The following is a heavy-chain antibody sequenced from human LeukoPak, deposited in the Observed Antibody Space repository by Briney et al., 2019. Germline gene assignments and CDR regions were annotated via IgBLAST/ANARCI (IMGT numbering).Heavy chain of an antibody. CDR3: ARWGQLWSYPLDY. Sequence: GGSLRLSCAASGFIFSNYGMHWVRQAPGKGLEWVAVIWYDGSNKYYADSVKGRFTISRDNSKNTLYLQMNSLRAEDTAVYYCARWGQLWSYPLDYWGQGTLVTVSS. V-gene: IGHV3-33*01. CDR2: IWYDGSNK. CDR1: GFIFSNYG. J-gene: IGHJ4*02. D-gene: IGHD5-18*01.